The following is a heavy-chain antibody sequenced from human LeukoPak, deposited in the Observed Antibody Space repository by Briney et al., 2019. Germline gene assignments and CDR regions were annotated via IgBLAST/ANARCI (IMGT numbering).Heavy chain of an antibody. D-gene: IGHD3-10*01. CDR3: ARAGDYGSGSLEEAFDI. Sequence: SQTLSLTCAVSGGSISSGGYSWSWIRQPPGKGLEWIGYIYHSGSTYYNPSLKSRDTISVDRSKNQFSLKLSSVTAANTAVYYCARAGDYGSGSLEEAFDIWGQGTMVTVSS. J-gene: IGHJ3*02. CDR2: IYHSGST. CDR1: GGSISSGGYS. V-gene: IGHV4-30-2*01.